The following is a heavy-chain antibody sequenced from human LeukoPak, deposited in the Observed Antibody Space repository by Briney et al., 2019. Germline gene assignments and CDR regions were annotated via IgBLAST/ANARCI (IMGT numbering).Heavy chain of an antibody. CDR1: GFTFSSYA. V-gene: IGHV3-23*01. D-gene: IGHD6-19*01. J-gene: IGHJ4*02. CDR2: IYVSGGST. Sequence: GGSLRLSCAASGFTFSSYAMSWGRQAPGKGLEWVSPIYVSGGSTYYADSVKGRFTISRENSKNTMYLQMNSLRAEDTAVYYCAKDHREAVAGYLRLVHAYWGQGTLVTVSS. CDR3: AKDHREAVAGYLRLVHAY.